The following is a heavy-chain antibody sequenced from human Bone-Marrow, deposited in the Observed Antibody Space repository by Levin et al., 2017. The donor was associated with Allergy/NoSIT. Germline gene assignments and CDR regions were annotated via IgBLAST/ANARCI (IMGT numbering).Heavy chain of an antibody. CDR1: GYTFTNYA. D-gene: IGHD2-15*01. V-gene: IGHV1-18*01. CDR3: ARDNVVVVEATDDAFDI. Sequence: ASVKVSCKASGYTFTNYAINWVRQAPGQGLEWMGWINTDNGNTNYAQKLQGRVTMTTDTSTSTAYMELRSLRSDDTAVYYCARDNVVVVEATDDAFDIWGQGTMVTVSS. CDR2: INTDNGNT. J-gene: IGHJ3*02.